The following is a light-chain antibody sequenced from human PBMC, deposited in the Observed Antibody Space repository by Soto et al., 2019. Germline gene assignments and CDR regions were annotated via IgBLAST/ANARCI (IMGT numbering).Light chain of an antibody. CDR3: MQPLQSWT. CDR1: QSLLHSNGYNY. J-gene: IGKJ1*01. V-gene: IGKV2-28*01. CDR2: LGS. Sequence: DIVMTQSPLSLPVTPGEPASISCRSSQSLLHSNGYNYLDWYLQKPGQSPQLLIYLGSNRASGVPDRFSGSGYATDFTLKISRVEAEDVGVYYCMQPLQSWTLGQGTKVDIK.